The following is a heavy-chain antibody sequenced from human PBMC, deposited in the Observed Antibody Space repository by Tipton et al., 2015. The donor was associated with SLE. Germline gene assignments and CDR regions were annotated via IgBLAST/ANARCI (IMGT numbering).Heavy chain of an antibody. CDR1: GGSLSSGGYY. J-gene: IGHJ4*02. CDR2: IYYSGST. V-gene: IGHV4-31*03. D-gene: IGHD1-1*01. CDR3: ARLGGNDDYYFDY. Sequence: TLSLTCTVSGGSLSSGGYYWSWIRQHPGKGLEWIGYIYYSGSTNYNPSLKSRVTISVDTSKDQFSLKLSSVTAADTAVYYCARLGGNDDYYFDYWGQGTLVTVSS.